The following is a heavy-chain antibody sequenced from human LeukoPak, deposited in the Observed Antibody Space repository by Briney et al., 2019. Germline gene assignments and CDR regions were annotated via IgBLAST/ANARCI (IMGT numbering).Heavy chain of an antibody. CDR1: GITLSTYW. V-gene: IGHV3-7*03. D-gene: IGHD4-17*01. J-gene: IGHJ4*02. Sequence: GGSLRLSCADSGITLSTYWISWVRQAPGKGLEWVANIKQDGSEKYYVDSVKGRFTLSRDSVKNSLDLQMNSLRAADTAVYYCAKWTTVTKGRDYWGQGTLVTVSS. CDR2: IKQDGSEK. CDR3: AKWTTVTKGRDY.